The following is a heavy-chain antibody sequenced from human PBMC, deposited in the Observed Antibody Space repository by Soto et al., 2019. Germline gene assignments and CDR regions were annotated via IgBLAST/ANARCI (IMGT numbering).Heavy chain of an antibody. CDR3: ARMAQVDSSGYYEGDY. Sequence: QVQLVQSGAEVKKPGSSVKVSCKASGGTFSSYSIRWVRQAAGQGREWMGGIIPIFGTANYAQKFQGRVTSTADESTSTADIGLSRLSSEATAVYYCARMAQVDSSGYYEGDYWGQGTLNTVST. CDR2: IIPIFGTA. J-gene: IGHJ4*02. D-gene: IGHD3-22*01. CDR1: GGTFSSYS. V-gene: IGHV1-69*01.